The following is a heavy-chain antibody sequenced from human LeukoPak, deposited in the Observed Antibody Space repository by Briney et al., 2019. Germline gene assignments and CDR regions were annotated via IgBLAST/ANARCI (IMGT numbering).Heavy chain of an antibody. J-gene: IGHJ4*02. V-gene: IGHV4-39*01. D-gene: IGHD2-15*01. CDR1: GGSISSIYF. Sequence: SETLSLTCTVSGGSISSIYFWAWIRQPPGEGLEWIATIHYSGTTYYKPSLRSRVTISVDTSANQFSLKLTSVTAADTAVYFCARLGYCSGGSCQHDFWGQGTLVTVSS. CDR2: IHYSGTT. CDR3: ARLGYCSGGSCQHDF.